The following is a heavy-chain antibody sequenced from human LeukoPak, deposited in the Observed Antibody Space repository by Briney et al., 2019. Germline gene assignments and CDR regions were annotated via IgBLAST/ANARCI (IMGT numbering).Heavy chain of an antibody. J-gene: IGHJ4*02. CDR1: GFTFSSYA. CDR2: ISGSGGST. V-gene: IGHV3-23*01. D-gene: IGHD3-3*01. CDR3: AKGWSDDFSLFGY. Sequence: SGGSLRLSCAASGFTFSSYAMSWVRQAPGKGLEWVSAISGSGGSTYYADSVKGRFTISRDNSKNTLYLQMNSLRAEDTAVYYCAKGWSDDFSLFGYWGQGTLVTVSS.